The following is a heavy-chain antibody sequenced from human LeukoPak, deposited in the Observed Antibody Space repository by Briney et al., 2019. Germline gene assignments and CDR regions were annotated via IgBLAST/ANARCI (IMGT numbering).Heavy chain of an antibody. CDR1: GFTFSSYA. J-gene: IGHJ4*02. CDR2: ISYDGSNK. Sequence: GGSLRLSCAASGFTFSSYAMHWDRQAPGKGLEWVAVISYDGSNKYYADSVKGRFTISRDNSKNTLYLQMNSLRAEDTAVYYCASGSYYFDYWGQGALVTVSS. CDR3: ASGSYYFDY. V-gene: IGHV3-30-3*01.